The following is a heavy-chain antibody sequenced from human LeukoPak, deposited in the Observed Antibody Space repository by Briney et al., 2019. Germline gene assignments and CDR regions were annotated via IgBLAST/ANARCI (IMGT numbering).Heavy chain of an antibody. Sequence: GASVKVSCKASGYTFTSYDINWVRQATGQGLEWMGWMNPNSGNTGYAQKFQGRVTMTRNTSISTAYMELSSLRSEDTAVYYCARGQTIFSCSGGICYHPSDYWGQGTLVTVSS. CDR1: GYTFTSYD. D-gene: IGHD2-15*01. CDR3: ARGQTIFSCSGGICYHPSDY. J-gene: IGHJ4*02. CDR2: MNPNSGNT. V-gene: IGHV1-8*01.